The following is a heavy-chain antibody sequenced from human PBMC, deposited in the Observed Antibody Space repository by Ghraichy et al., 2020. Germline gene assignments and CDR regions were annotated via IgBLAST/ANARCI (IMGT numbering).Heavy chain of an antibody. CDR2: ISGSGGST. D-gene: IGHD3-9*01. Sequence: GGSLRLSCAASGFTFSSYAMSWVRQAPGKGLEWVSAISGSGGSTYYADSVKGRFTISRDKSKNTLYLQMNSLRAEDTAVYYCARHSVLRYFDWLTGMDVWGQGTTVTVSS. CDR3: ARHSVLRYFDWLTGMDV. V-gene: IGHV3-23*01. J-gene: IGHJ6*02. CDR1: GFTFSSYA.